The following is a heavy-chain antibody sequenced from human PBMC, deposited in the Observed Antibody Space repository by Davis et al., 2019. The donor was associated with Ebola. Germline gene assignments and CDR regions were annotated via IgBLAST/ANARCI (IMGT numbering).Heavy chain of an antibody. CDR2: INPSGGST. V-gene: IGHV1-46*01. Sequence: AASVKVSCKASTYTFTSDYMHWVRQAPGQGLEWMGIINPSGGSTAYAQKFQGRVTMTRDTSTSTVYMELSSLRSEDTAVYYCARDGSNSYLDYWGQGNLVTVSS. CDR1: TYTFTSDY. CDR3: ARDGSNSYLDY. J-gene: IGHJ4*02. D-gene: IGHD6-6*01.